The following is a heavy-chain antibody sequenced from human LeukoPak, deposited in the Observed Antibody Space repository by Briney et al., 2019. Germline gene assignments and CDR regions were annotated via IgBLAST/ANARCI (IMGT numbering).Heavy chain of an antibody. Sequence: PGGSLRLSCVVSGLTFSASDVHWVRQASGKGLEWVGRIGTTGNNYATEYAASMKGRFIIFRDDSENTAYLHMNSLKTADTALSYCPVYRSGHHWGQGTLVTVSS. CDR3: PVYRSGHH. CDR2: IGTTGNNYAT. J-gene: IGHJ5*02. D-gene: IGHD4-11*01. CDR1: GLTFSASD. V-gene: IGHV3-73*01.